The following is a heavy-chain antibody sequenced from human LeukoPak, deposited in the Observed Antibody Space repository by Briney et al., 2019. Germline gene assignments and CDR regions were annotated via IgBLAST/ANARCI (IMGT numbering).Heavy chain of an antibody. D-gene: IGHD4-23*01. CDR3: AKALYGGHDY. CDR1: GFTLSTNA. V-gene: IGHV3-23*01. Sequence: GGSLRLSCLTSGFTLSTNAMSWVRQAPGKGLECVSALSGNGNTIYYADSVKGRFTISRDNSKNTLSLQMNSLRAEDTAVYYCAKALYGGHDYWGQGTLVTVSS. CDR2: LSGNGNTI. J-gene: IGHJ4*02.